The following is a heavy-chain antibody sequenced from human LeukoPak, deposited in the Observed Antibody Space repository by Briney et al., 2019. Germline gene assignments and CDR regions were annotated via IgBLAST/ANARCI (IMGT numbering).Heavy chain of an antibody. CDR2: ISSRSSYT. J-gene: IGHJ4*02. D-gene: IGHD3-9*01. V-gene: IGHV3-11*06. Sequence: GGSLRLSCAASEFTFSDYYMSWLRQARGKGLEWVSYISSRSSYTKYADSVKGRFTISRDNAKNSLYLQMNSLRAEDTAVYYCARNHYYILTGYCYDYWGQGTLVTVSS. CDR3: ARNHYYILTGYCYDY. CDR1: EFTFSDYY.